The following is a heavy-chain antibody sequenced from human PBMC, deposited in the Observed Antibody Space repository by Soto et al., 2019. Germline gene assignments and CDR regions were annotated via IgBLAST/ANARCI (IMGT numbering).Heavy chain of an antibody. Sequence: QVQLQESGPGLVKPSDTLSLTCAVSGYSISSSNWWGWIRQPPGKGLEWIGYIYYSGTTYYNPSLKSRVTMSVDTSKYQFSLKLTSLTAVDTAVYYCARREIQGPIDYWGQGTLVTVSS. V-gene: IGHV4-28*01. J-gene: IGHJ4*02. CDR1: GYSISSSNW. CDR2: IYYSGTT. D-gene: IGHD1-26*01. CDR3: ARREIQGPIDY.